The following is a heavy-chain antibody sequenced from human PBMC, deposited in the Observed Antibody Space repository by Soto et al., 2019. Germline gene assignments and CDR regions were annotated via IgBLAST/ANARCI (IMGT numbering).Heavy chain of an antibody. J-gene: IGHJ4*02. Sequence: GGSLRLSCAASGFTFSSYGMHWVRQAPGKGLEWVAVISYDGSNKYYADSVKGRFTISRDNSKNTLYLQMNSLRAEDTAVYYCAKDPREILRGVRGVLAFDYWGQGTLVTVSS. V-gene: IGHV3-30*18. CDR2: ISYDGSNK. D-gene: IGHD3-10*01. CDR1: GFTFSSYG. CDR3: AKDPREILRGVRGVLAFDY.